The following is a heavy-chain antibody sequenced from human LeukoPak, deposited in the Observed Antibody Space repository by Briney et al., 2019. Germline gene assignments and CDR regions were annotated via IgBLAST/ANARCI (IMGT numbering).Heavy chain of an antibody. D-gene: IGHD6-13*01. V-gene: IGHV4-59*01. CDR2: IYYSGST. CDR1: GGSISSYY. J-gene: IGHJ6*03. Sequence: SETLSLTCTVSGGSISSYYWSWIRQPPGKGLEWIGYIYYSGSTNYNPSLKNRVTISVDTSKNQFSLKLSSVTAADTAVYYCARTTEAHSWRTRYYDYYMDVWGKGTTVTVSS. CDR3: ARTTEAHSWRTRYYDYYMDV.